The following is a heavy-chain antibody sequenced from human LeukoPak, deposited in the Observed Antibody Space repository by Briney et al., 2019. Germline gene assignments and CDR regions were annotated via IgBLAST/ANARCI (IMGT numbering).Heavy chain of an antibody. J-gene: IGHJ4*02. CDR3: ARMNSWPRYYFDY. Sequence: ASVKVSCKVSGYTLTELSMHWVRQAPGKGLEWMGGFDPEDGETIYAQKFQGRVTMTEDTSTDTAYMELSSLRSEDTAVYYCARMNSWPRYYFDYWAREPWSPSPQ. CDR2: FDPEDGET. D-gene: IGHD1/OR15-1a*01. V-gene: IGHV1-24*01. CDR1: GYTLTELS.